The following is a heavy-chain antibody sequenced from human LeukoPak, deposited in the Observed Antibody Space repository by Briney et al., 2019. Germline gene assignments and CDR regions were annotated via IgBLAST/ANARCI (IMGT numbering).Heavy chain of an antibody. Sequence: PGGSLRLSCAASGFTVSSKYMSWVRQAPGKGLEWVSVIFSGGTTFYADSVKGRFTISRDNSENTLYLQMNSLRAEDTAVYYCAKRPSDYGDYVSYFDYWGQGTLVTVSS. J-gene: IGHJ4*02. V-gene: IGHV3-66*04. CDR3: AKRPSDYGDYVSYFDY. CDR1: GFTVSSKY. CDR2: IFSGGTT. D-gene: IGHD4-17*01.